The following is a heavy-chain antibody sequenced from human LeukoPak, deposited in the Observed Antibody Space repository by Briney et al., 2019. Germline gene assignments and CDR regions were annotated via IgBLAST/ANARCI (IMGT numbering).Heavy chain of an antibody. CDR3: ARDGSSSGSYWVEYY. Sequence: ASVKVSCKASGYTSTGYYMHWVRQAPGQGLEWMGWINPNSGGTNYAQKFQGRVTMTRDTSISTAYVELSRLRSDDTAVYYCARDGSSSGSYWVEYYWGQGTLVTVSS. CDR2: INPNSGGT. D-gene: IGHD1-26*01. V-gene: IGHV1-2*02. J-gene: IGHJ4*02. CDR1: GYTSTGYY.